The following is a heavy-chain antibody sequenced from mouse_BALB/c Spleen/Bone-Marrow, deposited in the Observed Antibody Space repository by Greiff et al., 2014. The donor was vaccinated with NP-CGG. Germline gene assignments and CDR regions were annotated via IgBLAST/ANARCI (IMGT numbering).Heavy chain of an antibody. CDR3: TGSDY. Sequence: GSMKLSCVASGFXXXXXWXNXVRXXXEKGLEWVAEIRLKSNNYATHYAESVKGRFTISRDDSKSSVYLQMNNLRAEDTGIYYCTGSDYWGQGTTLTVSS. CDR1: GFXXXXXW. D-gene: IGHD1-1*01. V-gene: IGHV6-6*02. CDR2: IRLKSNNYAT. J-gene: IGHJ2*01.